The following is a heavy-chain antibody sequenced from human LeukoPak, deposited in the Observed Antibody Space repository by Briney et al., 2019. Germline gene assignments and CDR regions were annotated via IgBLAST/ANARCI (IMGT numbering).Heavy chain of an antibody. CDR3: TRLPLYYYGSGSYDYYFDY. V-gene: IGHV4-61*05. Sequence: PSETLSLTCTVSGGSISSISYYWGWIRQPPGKGLEWIGYIYYSGSTNYNPSLKSRVTISVDTSKNQFSLKLSSVTAADTAVYYCTRLPLYYYGSGSYDYYFDYWGQGTLVTVSS. D-gene: IGHD3-10*01. CDR1: GGSISSISYY. CDR2: IYYSGST. J-gene: IGHJ4*02.